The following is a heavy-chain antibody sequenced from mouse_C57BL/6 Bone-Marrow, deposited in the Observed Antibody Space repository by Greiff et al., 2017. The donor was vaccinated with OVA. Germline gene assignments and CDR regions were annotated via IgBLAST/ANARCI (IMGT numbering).Heavy chain of an antibody. J-gene: IGHJ1*03. Sequence: QVQLQQSGAELARPGASVKLSCKASGYTFTSYGISWVKQSTGQGLEWIGEIYPRSGNTYYNEKFQGKATLTADQSSSTAYMELRSLTSEDSAVYFCARSITTVVATWYFDVWGTGTTVTVSS. D-gene: IGHD1-1*01. CDR3: ARSITTVVATWYFDV. V-gene: IGHV1-81*01. CDR1: GYTFTSYG. CDR2: IYPRSGNT.